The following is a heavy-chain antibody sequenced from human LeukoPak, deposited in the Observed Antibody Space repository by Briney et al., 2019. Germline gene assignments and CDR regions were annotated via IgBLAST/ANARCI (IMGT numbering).Heavy chain of an antibody. Sequence: TGGSLRLSCAASGFTFSSYAMHWVRQAPGKGLEWVAVISYDGSNKYYADSVKGRFTISRDNSKNTLYLQMNSLRAEDTAVYYCAREDLEWLFLYYFDYWGQGTLVTVSS. CDR2: ISYDGSNK. CDR3: AREDLEWLFLYYFDY. CDR1: GFTFSSYA. D-gene: IGHD3-3*01. J-gene: IGHJ4*02. V-gene: IGHV3-30-3*01.